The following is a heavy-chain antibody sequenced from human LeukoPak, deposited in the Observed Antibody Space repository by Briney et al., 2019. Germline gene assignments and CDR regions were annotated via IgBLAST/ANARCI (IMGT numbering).Heavy chain of an antibody. CDR1: GFTFTDFA. V-gene: IGHV3-23*01. D-gene: IGHD3-22*01. Sequence: GGSLRLSCAASGFTFTDFAMNWVRQAPGKGLEWVSGIGGGGTNTDYADSVKGRFTISRDNSKNTLTLQMSSLRADDTAVYFCAKDARGYHRPIDPWGQGILVTVSS. J-gene: IGHJ5*02. CDR3: AKDARGYHRPIDP. CDR2: IGGGGTNT.